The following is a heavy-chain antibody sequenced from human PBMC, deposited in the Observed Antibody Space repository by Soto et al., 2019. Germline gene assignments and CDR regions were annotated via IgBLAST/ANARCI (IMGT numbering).Heavy chain of an antibody. CDR3: ARGTRWWYSSGWTRRPQSWFDP. CDR2: IYYSGST. Sequence: SETLSLTCTVSGGSISSYYWSWIRQPPGKGLEWIGYIYYSGSTNYNPSLKSRVTISVDTSKNQFSLKLSSVTAADTAVYYCARGTRWWYSSGWTRRPQSWFDPWGQGTLVTVSS. CDR1: GGSISSYY. V-gene: IGHV4-59*01. J-gene: IGHJ5*02. D-gene: IGHD6-19*01.